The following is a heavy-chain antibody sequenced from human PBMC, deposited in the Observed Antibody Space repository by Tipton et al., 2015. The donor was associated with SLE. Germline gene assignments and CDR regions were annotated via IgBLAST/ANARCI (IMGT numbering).Heavy chain of an antibody. CDR1: GGSFSGYY. V-gene: IGHV4-34*01. CDR2: INHSGST. J-gene: IGHJ4*02. CDR3: ARRTVFGAGPPF. Sequence: LRLSCAVYGGSFSGYYWTWIRQTPGKGLEWIGEINHSGSTNYNPSLKSRVTISIDTSMNQFSLRLNPVTAADTAMYYCARRTVFGAGPPFWGQGTPVTVSS. D-gene: IGHD3-3*01.